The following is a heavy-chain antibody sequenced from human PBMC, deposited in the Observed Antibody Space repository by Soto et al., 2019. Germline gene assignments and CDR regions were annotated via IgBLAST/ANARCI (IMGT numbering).Heavy chain of an antibody. V-gene: IGHV3-23*01. J-gene: IGHJ4*02. Sequence: HPGGSLRLSCAASGFTFSSYAMSWVRQAPGKGLEWVSAISGSGGSTYYADSVKGRFTISRDNSKNTLYLQMNSLRAEDTAVYYCAKVGLMVYAIGYYFDYWGQGTLVTVSS. CDR1: GFTFSSYA. D-gene: IGHD2-8*01. CDR3: AKVGLMVYAIGYYFDY. CDR2: ISGSGGST.